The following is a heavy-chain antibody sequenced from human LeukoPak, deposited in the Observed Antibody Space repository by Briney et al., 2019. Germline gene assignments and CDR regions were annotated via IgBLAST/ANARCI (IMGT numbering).Heavy chain of an antibody. CDR2: ISGSGGST. CDR1: GFTFSSYA. J-gene: IGHJ5*02. CDR3: ARGATFLAWFDP. D-gene: IGHD2-21*01. Sequence: GGSLRLSCAASGFTFSSYAMSWVRQAPGKGLEWVSAISGSGGSTYYADSVKGRFTISRDSSKNTLYLQMNALRAEDTAVYYCARGATFLAWFDPWGQGTLVTVSS. V-gene: IGHV3-23*01.